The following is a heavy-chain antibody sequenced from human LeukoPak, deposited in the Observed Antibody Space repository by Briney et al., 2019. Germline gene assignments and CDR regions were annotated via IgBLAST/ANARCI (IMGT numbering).Heavy chain of an antibody. J-gene: IGHJ3*02. CDR3: ARSRLVVTAFDI. V-gene: IGHV3-64*01. D-gene: IGHD3-9*01. Sequence: PGGSLRLSCAVSGFTFSRSAMHWVRQAPGKGLEYVSAISSNGGSTYYANSVKGRFTISRDNSKNTLYLQMGSLRAEDMAVYYCARSRLVVTAFDIWGQGTMVTVSS. CDR2: ISSNGGST. CDR1: GFTFSRSA.